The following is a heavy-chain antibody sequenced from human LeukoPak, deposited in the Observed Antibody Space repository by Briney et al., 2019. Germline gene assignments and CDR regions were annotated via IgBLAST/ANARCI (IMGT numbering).Heavy chain of an antibody. D-gene: IGHD3-10*01. CDR1: GYTFTSYD. V-gene: IGHV1-18*04. J-gene: IGHJ5*02. CDR3: ARDGSGSYYPNWFDL. Sequence: ASVKVSCKASGYTFTSYDINWVRQAPGQGLEWMGWISAYNGNTNYAQKLQGRVTMTTDTFTSTAYMELRSLRSGDTAVYYCARDGSGSYYPNWFDLWGQGTLVTVSS. CDR2: ISAYNGNT.